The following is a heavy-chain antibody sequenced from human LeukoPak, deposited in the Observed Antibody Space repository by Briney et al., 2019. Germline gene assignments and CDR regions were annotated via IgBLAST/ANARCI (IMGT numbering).Heavy chain of an antibody. CDR1: GFTFSSYG. V-gene: IGHV3-33*08. Sequence: GGSLRLSCTVSGFTFSSYGMHWVRQAPGKGLEWVALIWYDGSNRYYTDSVKGRLTISRDNSKNTLYLQMNSLRAEDTAVYYCAREGPRGNSQFDYWGQGTLVTVSS. D-gene: IGHD2/OR15-2a*01. CDR2: IWYDGSNR. J-gene: IGHJ4*02. CDR3: AREGPRGNSQFDY.